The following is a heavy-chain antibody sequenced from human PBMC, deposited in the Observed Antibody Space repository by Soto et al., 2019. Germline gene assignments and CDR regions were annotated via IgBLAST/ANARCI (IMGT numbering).Heavy chain of an antibody. D-gene: IGHD3-3*01. CDR3: AKDKGPYYDFWSGQRWFDP. Sequence: GGSLRLSCAASGFTFSTHGMHWVRQAPGKGPEWVAVISHDGSKKYYVESVEGRFSISRDNSKSIVHLQMNNVRTEDTAAYYCAKDKGPYYDFWSGQRWFDPWGQGTLVTV. CDR1: GFTFSTHG. CDR2: ISHDGSKK. J-gene: IGHJ5*02. V-gene: IGHV3-30*18.